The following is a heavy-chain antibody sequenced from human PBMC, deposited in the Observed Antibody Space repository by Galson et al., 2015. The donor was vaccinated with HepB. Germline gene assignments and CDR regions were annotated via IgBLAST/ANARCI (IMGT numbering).Heavy chain of an antibody. V-gene: IGHV1-69*04. CDR3: ARTTPITMVRGVIRTDSLDY. J-gene: IGHJ4*02. D-gene: IGHD3-10*01. Sequence: SVKVSCKASGGTFSSYAISWVRQAPGQGLEWMGRIIPILGIANYAQKFQGRVTITADKSTSTAYMELSSLRSEDTAVYYCARTTPITMVRGVIRTDSLDYWGQGTLVTVSS. CDR1: GGTFSSYA. CDR2: IIPILGIA.